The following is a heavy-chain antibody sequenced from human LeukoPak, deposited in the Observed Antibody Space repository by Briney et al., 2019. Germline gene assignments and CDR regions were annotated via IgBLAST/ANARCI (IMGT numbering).Heavy chain of an antibody. Sequence: GGSLRLSCTTSGSNFGDHAMTWVRQAPGRGLEWVGFIRSKAYRGTTEYAASVKGRFTISRDDSKSVVYLQMNSLKSEDTAVYYCSRGPIQLWVHNGVDVWGQGTTVTVSS. D-gene: IGHD5-18*01. CDR2: IRSKAYRGTT. J-gene: IGHJ6*02. CDR3: SRGPIQLWVHNGVDV. V-gene: IGHV3-49*04. CDR1: GSNFGDHA.